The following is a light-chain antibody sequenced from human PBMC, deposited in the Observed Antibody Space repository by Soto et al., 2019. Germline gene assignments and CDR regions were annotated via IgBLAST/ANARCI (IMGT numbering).Light chain of an antibody. J-gene: IGKJ4*01. Sequence: EIVMTQYPATLSVSPGERATLSCRASQNVNSNLAWYQQKPGQAPRLLIHGASTRATGIPGRFSGSGSGTEFTLTISSLQSEDFAVYYCQQYNNWPPLTFGGGTKVEIK. CDR1: QNVNSN. V-gene: IGKV3-15*01. CDR2: GAS. CDR3: QQYNNWPPLT.